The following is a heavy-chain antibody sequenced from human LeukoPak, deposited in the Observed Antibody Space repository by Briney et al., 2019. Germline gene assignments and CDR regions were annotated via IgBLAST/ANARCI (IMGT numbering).Heavy chain of an antibody. V-gene: IGHV3-48*01. J-gene: IGHJ6*02. D-gene: IGHD3-10*01. Sequence: PGGSLRLSCAASGFAFNIYSVNWVRQAPGKGLDWVSYISISGSTIFYADSVKGRFTISRDNAKNTLYLQMNSLRAEDTAVYYCAREWFGESLGYYGMDVWGQGTTVTVSS. CDR2: ISISGSTI. CDR1: GFAFNIYS. CDR3: AREWFGESLGYYGMDV.